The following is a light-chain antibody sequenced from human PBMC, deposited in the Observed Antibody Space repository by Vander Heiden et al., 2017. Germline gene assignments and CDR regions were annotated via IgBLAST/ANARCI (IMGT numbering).Light chain of an antibody. Sequence: EVVLTQSPATLSLPPGEGATLSCRASRSVSSYLAWYQHKPGQAPRLLIYEASNRATGIPGRFSGTGSGTDFTLTISSLEPEDSAVYYCQHRSGWLPGTFGPGTKVEIK. CDR2: EAS. J-gene: IGKJ1*01. V-gene: IGKV3-11*01. CDR1: RSVSSY. CDR3: QHRSGWLPGT.